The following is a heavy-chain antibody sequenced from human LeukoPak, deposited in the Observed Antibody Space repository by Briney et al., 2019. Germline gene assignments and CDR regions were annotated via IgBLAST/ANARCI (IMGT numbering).Heavy chain of an antibody. V-gene: IGHV4-39*07. CDR2: IYYSGST. J-gene: IGHJ3*02. Sequence: SETLSLTRTVSGGFISSSSYYWGWIRQPPGKGLERIGSIYYSGSTYYNPSLKSRVTISVDTSKNQFSLKLSSVTAADTAVYYCARDRKTGDSKGTFDIWGQGTMVTVSS. D-gene: IGHD1-14*01. CDR1: GGFISSSSYY. CDR3: ARDRKTGDSKGTFDI.